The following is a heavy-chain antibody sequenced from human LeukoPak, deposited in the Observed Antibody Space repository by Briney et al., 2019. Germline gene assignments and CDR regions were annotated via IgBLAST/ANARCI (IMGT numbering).Heavy chain of an antibody. Sequence: PGGSLRLSCETSGFIFSNCWMTWVRQAPGKGLEWVANIKTDASEKYYADSVKGRFTISRDNAEKSLYLQMNTLRPEDTAVYYCAKSRAPTADPDAFDVWGQGTIVTVSS. D-gene: IGHD1-14*01. J-gene: IGHJ3*01. CDR1: GFIFSNCW. CDR3: AKSRAPTADPDAFDV. CDR2: IKTDASEK. V-gene: IGHV3-7*01.